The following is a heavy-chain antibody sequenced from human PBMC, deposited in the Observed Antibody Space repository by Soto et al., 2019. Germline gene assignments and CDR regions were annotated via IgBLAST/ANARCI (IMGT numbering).Heavy chain of an antibody. J-gene: IGHJ4*02. Sequence: GGSLRLSCAASGFTISSLCVSWVRQAPGKGLEWVANIKQDGSEKYYVDSVKGRFTISRDNAKNSLYLQMNSLRAEDTAVYYCARGGYSYYWGQGTLVTVSS. CDR1: GFTISSLC. CDR3: ARGGYSYY. V-gene: IGHV3-7*01. D-gene: IGHD2-21*01. CDR2: IKQDGSEK.